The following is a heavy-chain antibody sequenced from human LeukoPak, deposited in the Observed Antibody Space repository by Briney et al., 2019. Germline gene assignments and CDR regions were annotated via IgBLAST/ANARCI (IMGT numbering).Heavy chain of an antibody. CDR1: GYTFTGYY. D-gene: IGHD3-22*01. Sequence: VASVKVSCKASGYTFTGYYMHWVRQAPGQGLEWMGWINPNSGGTNYAQKLQGRVTMTRDTSNSTAYMELSRLRSEDTAVYYCATSTIVVVKGYWYFDLWGRGTLVTVSS. CDR2: INPNSGGT. V-gene: IGHV1-2*02. J-gene: IGHJ2*01. CDR3: ATSTIVVVKGYWYFDL.